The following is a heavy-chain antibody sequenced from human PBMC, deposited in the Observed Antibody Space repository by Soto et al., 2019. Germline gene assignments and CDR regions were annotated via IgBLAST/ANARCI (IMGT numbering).Heavy chain of an antibody. D-gene: IGHD2-2*01. V-gene: IGHV4-59*01. CDR3: AKEGTTSPYNWFDP. CDR2: VYYSGST. Sequence: QVQLQESGPGLMKPSETLSLTCTVSGGSMSNYYWSWIRQPPGKGLEWIGCVYYSGSTNYNPSLESRVTISVDTSKNQFSLKLSSVTAADTAVYYCAKEGTTSPYNWFDPWGQGTLVTVSS. CDR1: GGSMSNYY. J-gene: IGHJ5*02.